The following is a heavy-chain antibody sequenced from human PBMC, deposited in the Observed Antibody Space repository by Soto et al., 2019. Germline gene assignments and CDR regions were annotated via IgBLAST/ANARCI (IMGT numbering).Heavy chain of an antibody. D-gene: IGHD3-3*01. CDR2: ISDDGSNK. V-gene: IGHV3-30*18. Sequence: GSLRLSCAASGFTFSNYGAHWVRQAPGKGLEWVAFISDDGSNKYYADSMKGRFTMSRDNSKSTLYLQMNSLRVEDTAVYYCTKRRNVLRFLEWSSGMEVWGQGTTVTVSS. J-gene: IGHJ6*02. CDR1: GFTFSNYG. CDR3: TKRRNVLRFLEWSSGMEV.